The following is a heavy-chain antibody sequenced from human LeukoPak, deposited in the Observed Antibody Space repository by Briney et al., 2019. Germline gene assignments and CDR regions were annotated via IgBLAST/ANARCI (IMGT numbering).Heavy chain of an antibody. V-gene: IGHV4-31*03. Sequence: PSQTLSLTCTVSGGSISSGGYYWSWIRQHPGKGLEWIGYIYYSGSTYYNPSLKSRVTISVDTSKSQFSLKLSSVTAADTAVYYCARDHQDPYYFDYWGQGTLVTVSS. CDR3: ARDHQDPYYFDY. CDR1: GGSISSGGYY. J-gene: IGHJ4*02. D-gene: IGHD2-2*01. CDR2: IYYSGST.